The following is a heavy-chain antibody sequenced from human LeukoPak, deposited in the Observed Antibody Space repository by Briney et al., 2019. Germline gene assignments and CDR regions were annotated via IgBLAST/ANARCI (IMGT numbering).Heavy chain of an antibody. V-gene: IGHV3-74*01. J-gene: IGHJ4*02. CDR3: ATDGAYGLTH. CDR1: GVSFSTTW. Sequence: GGSLRLSCAASGVSFSTTWMHWVRQAPGKGLMWASHVSSDGSKTYADSVKGRFTVSRDNNKDMVYLQMSSLRAEDTAVYYCATDGAYGLTHWGQGTLVTVSS. D-gene: IGHD3-16*01. CDR2: VSSDGSKT.